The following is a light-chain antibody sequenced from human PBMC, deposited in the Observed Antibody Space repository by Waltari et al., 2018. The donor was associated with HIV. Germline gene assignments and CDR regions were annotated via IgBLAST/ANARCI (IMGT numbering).Light chain of an antibody. CDR2: GSR. V-gene: IGLV1-40*01. CDR1: TSNIGANYD. J-gene: IGLJ2*01. Sequence: QSVLTQPPAVSGALGQRVSISCTGTTSNIGANYDVHWYQQYPGRSPTFFVYGSRHRPSGVPDRFSGSKSGSSASLAITGLQAEDEAEYYGQSYDSSLSGSVFGGGTKVTVL. CDR3: QSYDSSLSGSV.